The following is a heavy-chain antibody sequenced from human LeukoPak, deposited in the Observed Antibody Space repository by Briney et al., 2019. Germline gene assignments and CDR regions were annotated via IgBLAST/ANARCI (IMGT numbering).Heavy chain of an antibody. V-gene: IGHV4-39*01. CDR3: ARTIAVAGTFAFDT. CDR2: IYYSGST. D-gene: IGHD6-19*01. J-gene: IGHJ3*02. CDR1: GGSISSSSYY. Sequence: TSETLSLTCTVSGGSISSSSYYWGWIRQPPGKGLEWIGSIYYSGSTYYNPSLKSRVTISVDTSKNQFSLKLSSVTAADTAVYYCARTIAVAGTFAFDTWGQGTMVTVSS.